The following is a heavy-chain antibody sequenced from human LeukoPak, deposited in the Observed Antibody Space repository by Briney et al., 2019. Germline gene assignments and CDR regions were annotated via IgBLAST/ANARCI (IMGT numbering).Heavy chain of an antibody. J-gene: IGHJ5*02. V-gene: IGHV3-48*03. D-gene: IGHD3-3*01. CDR1: GFTFSSCE. Sequence: GGSLRLSCAASGFTFSSCEVNWVRQAPGKGLEWVSYISSSGSTIYYADSVKGRFTISRDSAKNSLYLQMNSLRAEDTAVYYCARVDEWNWFDPWGQGTLVTVSS. CDR3: ARVDEWNWFDP. CDR2: ISSSGSTI.